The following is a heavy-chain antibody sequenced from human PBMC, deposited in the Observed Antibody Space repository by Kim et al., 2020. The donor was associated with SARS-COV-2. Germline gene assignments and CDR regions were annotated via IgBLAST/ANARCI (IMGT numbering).Heavy chain of an antibody. V-gene: IGHV4-39*01. Sequence: SETLSLTCTVYGGSITGSSYYWGWIRQAPGKGLEWIGSVYYSGSTYYNPSLKSRVTISVDTSKNQFSLKLSSVTAADTAVYYCARVGAAYTRGGWDVWG. D-gene: IGHD2-2*02. CDR1: GGSITGSSYY. CDR2: VYYSGST. J-gene: IGHJ6*02. CDR3: ARVGAAYTRGGWDV.